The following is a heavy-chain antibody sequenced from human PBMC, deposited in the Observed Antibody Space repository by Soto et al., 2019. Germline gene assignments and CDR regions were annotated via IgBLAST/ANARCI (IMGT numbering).Heavy chain of an antibody. CDR2: TRNKANSYTT. D-gene: IGHD2-2*01. V-gene: IGHV3-72*01. J-gene: IGHJ6*02. CDR3: ARGGYCSSTSCFSDYYGMDV. Sequence: LRLSCAASGFTFSSYAMSWVRQAPGKGLEWVGRTRNKANSYTTEYAASVKGRFTISRDDSKNSLYLQMNSLKTEDTAVYYCARGGYCSSTSCFSDYYGMDVWGQGTTVTVSS. CDR1: GFTFSSYA.